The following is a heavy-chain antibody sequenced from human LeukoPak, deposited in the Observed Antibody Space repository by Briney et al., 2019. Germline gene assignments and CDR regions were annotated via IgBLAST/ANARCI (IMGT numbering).Heavy chain of an antibody. Sequence: GGSLRLSCAASGFTFSSYSMNWVRQAPGKGLEWVAVISYDGSNKYYADSVKGRFTISRDSSKNTLYLQMNSLRAEDTAVYYCARVRRNGYYNWFDPWGQGTLVTVSS. CDR1: GFTFSSYS. D-gene: IGHD5-24*01. CDR2: ISYDGSNK. V-gene: IGHV3-30*03. J-gene: IGHJ5*02. CDR3: ARVRRNGYYNWFDP.